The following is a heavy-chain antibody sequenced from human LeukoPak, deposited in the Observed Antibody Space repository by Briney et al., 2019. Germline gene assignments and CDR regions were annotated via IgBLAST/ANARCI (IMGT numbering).Heavy chain of an antibody. Sequence: PGGSLRLSCAASGFTVSSNYMSWVRQAPGKGLEWVSVIYSGGSTYYADSVKGRFTISRDNSKNTLYLQMDSLRAEDTAVYYCARDRNYYDLDAFDIWGQGTMVTVSS. CDR2: IYSGGST. CDR1: GFTVSSNY. CDR3: ARDRNYYDLDAFDI. V-gene: IGHV3-53*01. D-gene: IGHD3-22*01. J-gene: IGHJ3*02.